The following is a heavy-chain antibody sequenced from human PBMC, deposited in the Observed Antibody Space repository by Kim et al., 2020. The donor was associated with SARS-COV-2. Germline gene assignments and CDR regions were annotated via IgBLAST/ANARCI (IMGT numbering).Heavy chain of an antibody. Sequence: SETLSLTCTVSGGSISSYYWSWIRQPPGKGLEWIGYIYYSGSTNYNPSLKSRVTISVDTSKNQFSLKLSSVTAADTAVYYCARFAGPASQTETYYYGSGGRGPFDYWGQGTLVTVSS. CDR1: GGSISSYY. V-gene: IGHV4-59*13. J-gene: IGHJ4*02. CDR2: IYYSGST. CDR3: ARFAGPASQTETYYYGSGGRGPFDY. D-gene: IGHD3-10*01.